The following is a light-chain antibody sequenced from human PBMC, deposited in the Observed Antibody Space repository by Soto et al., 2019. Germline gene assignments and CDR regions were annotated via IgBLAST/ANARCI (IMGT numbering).Light chain of an antibody. J-gene: IGKJ4*01. CDR1: QDINSY. CDR2: ATS. Sequence: DVQMTQSPSSLSASVGDRVPITCRASQDINSYLAWYQQQPGNAPKSLIYATSSLPTGGPSRFSGRESGLDFTLTISNMQPEDSATYSCQQYNIYPLTFGGGTQVEIK. CDR3: QQYNIYPLT. V-gene: IGKV1D-16*01.